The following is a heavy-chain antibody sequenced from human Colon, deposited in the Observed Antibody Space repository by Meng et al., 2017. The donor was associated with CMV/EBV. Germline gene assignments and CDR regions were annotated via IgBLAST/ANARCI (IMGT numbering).Heavy chain of an antibody. D-gene: IGHD2-15*01. CDR1: GFTFTSYD. V-gene: IGHV3-23*01. Sequence: LLGAWGGVVPPVGSMRLSCAASGFTFTSYDMIWVRQAPGKGLEWVSTIGRGSGANYADSVKGRFTMSRDNSKNTVYLEMNNLRAEDTAIYYCARDRWFTFWGQGVLVTVSS. CDR3: ARDRWFTF. CDR2: IGRGSGA. J-gene: IGHJ4*02.